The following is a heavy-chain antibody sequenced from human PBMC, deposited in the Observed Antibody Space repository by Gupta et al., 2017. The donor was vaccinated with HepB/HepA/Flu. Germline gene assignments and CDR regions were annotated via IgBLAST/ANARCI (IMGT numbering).Heavy chain of an antibody. CDR3: ARHLLGSFAFHI. CDR2: TYNRGTA. Sequence: QVQLQESGPGLVKPSATLSLTCTVSGGPIRGYWWSWIRQSPGKGLEWVGFTYNRGTANYDPSLKGRVIISVDSSQNQFTLKRSSVTAADTAVYYGARHLLGSFAFHIGGQGTMVTVSS. CDR1: GGPIRGYW. V-gene: IGHV4-59*08. D-gene: IGHD3-10*01. J-gene: IGHJ3*02.